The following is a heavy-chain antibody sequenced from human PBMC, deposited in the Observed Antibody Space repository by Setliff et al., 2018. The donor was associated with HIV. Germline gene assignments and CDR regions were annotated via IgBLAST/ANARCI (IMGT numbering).Heavy chain of an antibody. D-gene: IGHD2-21*02. CDR2: ISPYNGHT. J-gene: IGHJ4*02. Sequence: ASVKVSCKTSGYTFTSYGMNWVRQATGQGLEWLGWISPYNGHTNFAQKFQGRVTITRDTSASTAYMELSSLRPEDTAVYYCASPTAIPHWGQGTLVTVSS. V-gene: IGHV1-18*04. CDR1: GYTFTSYG. CDR3: ASPTAIPH.